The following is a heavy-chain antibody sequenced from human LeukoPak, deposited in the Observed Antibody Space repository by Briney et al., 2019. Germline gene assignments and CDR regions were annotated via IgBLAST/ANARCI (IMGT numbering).Heavy chain of an antibody. CDR2: IYHSGST. D-gene: IGHD1-26*01. V-gene: IGHV4-59*12. CDR1: GGSISSYY. Sequence: PSETLSLTCIVSGGSISSYYWSWIRQPPGKGLEWIGYIYHSGSTYYNPSLKSRVTISVDRSKNQFSLKLSSVTAADTAVYYCARGYYEWFDPWGQGTLVTVSS. J-gene: IGHJ5*02. CDR3: ARGYYEWFDP.